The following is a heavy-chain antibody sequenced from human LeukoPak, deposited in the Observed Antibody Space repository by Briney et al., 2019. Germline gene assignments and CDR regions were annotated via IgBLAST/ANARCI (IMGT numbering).Heavy chain of an antibody. Sequence: GASVKVSCKASGYTFTSYYIHWVRQAPGQGLEWMGLINPSGGSTTYAQKFQGRVTVSRDTSTSTVYMELSSLRSEDTAVYYCARDHSSSWSSAEYFQHWGQGTLVTVSS. CDR1: GYTFTSYY. D-gene: IGHD6-13*01. CDR2: INPSGGST. J-gene: IGHJ1*01. CDR3: ARDHSSSWSSAEYFQH. V-gene: IGHV1-46*01.